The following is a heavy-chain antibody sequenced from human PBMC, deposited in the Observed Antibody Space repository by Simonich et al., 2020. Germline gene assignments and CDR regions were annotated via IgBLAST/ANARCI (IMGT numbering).Heavy chain of an antibody. CDR3: ARFRGRYFDWLFDY. V-gene: IGHV3-7*01. Sequence: EVQLVESGGGLVQPGGSLRLSCAASGFPFSSYWMSWVRQAPGRGLGGVANIKQNGSEKYYVDSVKGRFTISRDNAKNSLYLQMNSLRAEDTAVYYCARFRGRYFDWLFDYWGQGTLVTVSS. J-gene: IGHJ4*02. D-gene: IGHD3-9*01. CDR1: GFPFSSYW. CDR2: IKQNGSEK.